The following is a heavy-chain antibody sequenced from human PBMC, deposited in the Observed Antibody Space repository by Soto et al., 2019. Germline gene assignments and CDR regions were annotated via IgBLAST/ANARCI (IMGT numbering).Heavy chain of an antibody. J-gene: IGHJ6*02. V-gene: IGHV4-31*03. Sequence: QVQLQESGPGLVKPSQTLSLTCTVSGGSISSGGYYWSWIRQHPGKGLEWIGYIYYSGSTYYNPSLKSRVTISVDTAKNRFSLKLSSVTAADTAVYYCAGAEGIYSGYAPGGMDVWGQGTTVTVSS. CDR3: AGAEGIYSGYAPGGMDV. D-gene: IGHD5-12*01. CDR2: IYYSGST. CDR1: GGSISSGGYY.